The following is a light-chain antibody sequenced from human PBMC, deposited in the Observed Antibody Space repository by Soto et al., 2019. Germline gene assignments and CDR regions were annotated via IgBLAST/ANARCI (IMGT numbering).Light chain of an antibody. CDR1: SSDVGGYNY. CDR3: SSYTTSNTRQIV. CDR2: DVS. J-gene: IGLJ1*01. V-gene: IGLV2-14*03. Sequence: QSALNQPASVSGSPRQSITISCTGTSSDVGGYNYVSWYQHHPGKAPKLMIYDVSNRPSGVSNRFSGSKSGNTASLTISGLQPEDEADYYCSSYTTSNTRQIVFGTGTKVTVL.